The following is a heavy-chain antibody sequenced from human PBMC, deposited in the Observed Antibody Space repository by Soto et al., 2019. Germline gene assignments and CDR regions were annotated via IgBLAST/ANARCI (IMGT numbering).Heavy chain of an antibody. CDR1: GNTFTSYD. V-gene: IGHV1-8*01. D-gene: IGHD3-10*01. Sequence: GASVKVSCKASGNTFTSYDINWVRQATGHGLEWMGWINPNSGNIGYAQKFQGRVTMTRETAIRTAYMEVSRLRSDDTAVYYCARGRASGSYYLLDYRGQGNLVPVS. CDR3: ARGRASGSYYLLDY. J-gene: IGHJ4*02. CDR2: INPNSGNI.